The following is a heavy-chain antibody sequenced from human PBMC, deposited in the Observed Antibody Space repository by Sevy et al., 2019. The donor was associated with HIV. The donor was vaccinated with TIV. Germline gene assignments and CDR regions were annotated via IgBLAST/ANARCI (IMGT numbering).Heavy chain of an antibody. CDR2: INPNRGGT. CDR1: GYTFSDYY. J-gene: IGHJ6*02. V-gene: IGHV1-2*07. CDR3: ARGMSAYLLANGMDV. Sequence: ASVKVTRKAYGYTFSDYYMHWVRQAPGQGLEWMGWINPNRGGTNYAHKCQGRVTMTRDTSISTAYMELSSLRSDDTAIYYCARGMSAYLLANGMDVWGQGTTVTVSS. D-gene: IGHD3-3*01.